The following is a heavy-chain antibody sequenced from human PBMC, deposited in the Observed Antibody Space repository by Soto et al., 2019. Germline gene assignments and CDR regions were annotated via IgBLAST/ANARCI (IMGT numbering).Heavy chain of an antibody. CDR1: GFTFSSYA. V-gene: IGHV3-23*01. D-gene: IGHD6-13*01. CDR2: ISSGGSS. Sequence: GGSLRLSCAASGFTFSSYAMNWVRQAPGKGLEWVSTISSGGSSYYAVSVKGRFSISRDNSKNTLFLQMNSLRAEDTAVYYCARAIAGDFFDYWGQGXLVTVSS. J-gene: IGHJ4*02. CDR3: ARAIAGDFFDY.